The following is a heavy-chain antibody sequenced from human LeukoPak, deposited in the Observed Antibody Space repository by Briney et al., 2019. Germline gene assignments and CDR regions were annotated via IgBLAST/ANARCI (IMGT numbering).Heavy chain of an antibody. V-gene: IGHV3-23*01. J-gene: IGHJ3*01. D-gene: IGHD3-22*01. CDR1: GFTFTNYA. CDR2: IGASGADT. CDR3: ARRPRDTSGYYLGAFND. Sequence: GGPLRLSCAPSGFTFTNYAMTCLRHAPGKGLEWVSFIGASGADTYYSECVKGRFKVSRDNSQNTLFLHMSSLRAEDKAVYFCARRPRDTSGYYLGAFNDWGQGTTVTVSS.